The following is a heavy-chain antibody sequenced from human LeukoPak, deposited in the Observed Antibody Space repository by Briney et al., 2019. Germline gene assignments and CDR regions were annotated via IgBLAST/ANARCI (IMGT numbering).Heavy chain of an antibody. D-gene: IGHD2-15*01. CDR2: IYYSGST. CDR1: GGSISSYY. CDR3: AREIYCSGGSCYDSWFDP. J-gene: IGHJ5*02. V-gene: IGHV4-59*01. Sequence: SSETLSLTCTVSGGSISSYYWSWIRPPPGKGLEGIGYIYYSGSTNYNPSLKSRVTISVDTSKNQFSLKLSSVTAADTAVYYCAREIYCSGGSCYDSWFDPWGQGTLVTVSS.